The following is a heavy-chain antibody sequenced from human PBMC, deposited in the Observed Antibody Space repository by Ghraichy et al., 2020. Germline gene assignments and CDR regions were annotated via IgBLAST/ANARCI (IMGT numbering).Heavy chain of an antibody. CDR1: GFSLNEPRMG. D-gene: IGHD5-12*01. V-gene: IGHV2-26*01. J-gene: IGHJ4*02. Sequence: SGPTLVKPTETLTLTCTVSGFSLNEPRMGVGWIRQPPGKALEWLAHIDEGPYSRVLNSRVTISKDTSKSQVVLTMANMDPGDTATYYCARGLSGYGGYDSGGKGTLVTVSS. CDR2: IDEG. CDR3: ARGLSGYGGYDS.